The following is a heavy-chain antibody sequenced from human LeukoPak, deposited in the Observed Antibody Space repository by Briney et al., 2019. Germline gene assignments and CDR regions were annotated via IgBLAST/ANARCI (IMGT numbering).Heavy chain of an antibody. Sequence: GGSLRLSCAASGFTFSSYGMHWVRQAPGKGLEWVAFIRYDGSNKYYADSVKGRFTISRDNSKNTLYLQMNSLRAEDTAVYYCAKDKGFGTGTHDYWGQGTLVTVSS. CDR1: GFTFSSYG. D-gene: IGHD1-1*01. J-gene: IGHJ4*02. CDR2: IRYDGSNK. V-gene: IGHV3-30*02. CDR3: AKDKGFGTGTHDY.